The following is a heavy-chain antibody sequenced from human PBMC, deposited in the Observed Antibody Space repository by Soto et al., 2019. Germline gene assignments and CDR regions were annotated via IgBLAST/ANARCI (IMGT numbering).Heavy chain of an antibody. CDR3: ARLPQQLVVDY. CDR1: GGSISSSSYY. V-gene: IGHV4-39*01. Sequence: SETLSLTCTVSGGSISSSSYYWGWIRQPPGKGLEWIGSIYYSGSTYYNPSLKSRVTISVDTSKNQFSLKLSSVTAADTAVYYCARLPQQLVVDYWGQGTLVTVSS. CDR2: IYYSGST. D-gene: IGHD6-13*01. J-gene: IGHJ4*02.